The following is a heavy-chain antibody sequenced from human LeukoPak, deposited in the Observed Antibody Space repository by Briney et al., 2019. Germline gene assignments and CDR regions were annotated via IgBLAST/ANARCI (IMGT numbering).Heavy chain of an antibody. Sequence: GGALRLSCAASGFTFSDYSMNWVRQAPGKGLEWVSYIGGSGDTIYYADSVKGRFTISRDSAKNSLDLQMNSLRDEDTAVYYCSRRFDCWGQGTLVTVSS. CDR1: GFTFSDYS. V-gene: IGHV3-48*02. J-gene: IGHJ4*02. CDR2: IGGSGDTI. CDR3: SRRFDC.